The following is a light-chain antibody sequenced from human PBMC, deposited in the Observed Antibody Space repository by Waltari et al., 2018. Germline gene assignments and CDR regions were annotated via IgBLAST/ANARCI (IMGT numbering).Light chain of an antibody. CDR3: ATWDDSLNVWV. V-gene: IGLV1-44*01. J-gene: IGLJ3*02. CDR1: SSNIGRNT. Sequence: QSVLTQPPSASGTPGQRVTISCSGSSSNIGRNTVNWYLQLPGTAPKLLIYTNNPRPSGVPDRFSGSKSGTSAPLAISGLQSEDEAYYYCATWDDSLNVWVFGGGTKLTVL. CDR2: TNN.